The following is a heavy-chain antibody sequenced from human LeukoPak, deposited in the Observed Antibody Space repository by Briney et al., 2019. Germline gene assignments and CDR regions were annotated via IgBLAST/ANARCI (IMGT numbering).Heavy chain of an antibody. D-gene: IGHD2-2*03. J-gene: IGHJ4*02. CDR2: IYPDESTI. Sequence: GESLKISCKGSGSSFPTYWNAWVRQMPGKGLGWRGIIYPDESTIRYSPSFQGQVNISADKSSSTAYLQWSSLKASDTAMYYCARPPSRGYSSSFEYWGQGTLVTVSS. V-gene: IGHV5-51*01. CDR3: ARPPSRGYSSSFEY. CDR1: GSSFPTYW.